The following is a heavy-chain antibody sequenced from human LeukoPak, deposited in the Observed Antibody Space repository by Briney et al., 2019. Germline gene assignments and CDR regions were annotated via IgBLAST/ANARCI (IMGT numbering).Heavy chain of an antibody. CDR1: GFTFSTYA. J-gene: IGHJ4*02. CDR2: ISGTGGST. D-gene: IGHD5-18*01. Sequence: GGSLRLSCAASGFTFSTYAMTWVRQAPGKGLEWVSLISGTGGSTYYADSVKGRFTISRDNSKNTLYLQMNSLRAEDTAVYYCAKDYGYSYTFDYWGQGTLVTVSS. V-gene: IGHV3-23*01. CDR3: AKDYGYSYTFDY.